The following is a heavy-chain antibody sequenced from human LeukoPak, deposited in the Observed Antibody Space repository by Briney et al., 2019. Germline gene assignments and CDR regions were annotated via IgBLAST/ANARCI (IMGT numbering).Heavy chain of an antibody. J-gene: IGHJ5*02. Sequence: GGSLRLSCAASGFTFDDYTMHWVRQAPGKGLEWVSGISWNSGSIGYADSVKDRFTISRDNAKNSLYLQMNSLRAEDTALYYCAKGGGFYFADWFDPWGQGTLVTVSS. V-gene: IGHV3-9*01. D-gene: IGHD3-22*01. CDR2: ISWNSGSI. CDR3: AKGGGFYFADWFDP. CDR1: GFTFDDYT.